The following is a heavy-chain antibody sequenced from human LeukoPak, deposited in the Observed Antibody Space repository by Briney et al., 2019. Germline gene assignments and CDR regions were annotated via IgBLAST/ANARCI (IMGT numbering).Heavy chain of an antibody. Sequence: GGSLRLSCEASGLTFGNHAMSWVRQAPGKGLEWLSNIGNTGVDIYYADSVKGRFTISRDNSRNTLYLQMSSLRADDTAVYFCARRDPNFPFDPWGQGTLVTVSS. V-gene: IGHV3-23*01. J-gene: IGHJ5*02. CDR2: IGNTGVDI. CDR3: ARRDPNFPFDP. CDR1: GLTFGNHA.